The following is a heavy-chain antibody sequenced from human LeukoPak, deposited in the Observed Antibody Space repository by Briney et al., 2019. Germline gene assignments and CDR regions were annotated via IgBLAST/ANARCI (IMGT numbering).Heavy chain of an antibody. V-gene: IGHV3-30*02. Sequence: PGGSLRLSCVASGLDFRRSGTHWVRQAPGKGLEWVAFIQNHGNDKYYVDSLKGRFAISRDNSKNTVYLQMNSLRAEDTAVYYCAREGGVTVAGKFDSWGQGTLVTVSS. CDR1: GLDFRRSG. J-gene: IGHJ4*02. D-gene: IGHD6-19*01. CDR2: IQNHGNDK. CDR3: AREGGVTVAGKFDS.